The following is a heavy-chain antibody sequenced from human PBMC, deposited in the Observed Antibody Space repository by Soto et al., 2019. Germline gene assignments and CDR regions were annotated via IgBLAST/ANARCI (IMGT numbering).Heavy chain of an antibody. CDR2: IYYSGST. D-gene: IGHD3-10*01. CDR1: GGSISSGDYY. Sequence: QVQLQESGPGLVKPSQTLSLTCTVSGGSISSGDYYWSWIRQPPGKGLEWIGYIYYSGSTYYNPSLKSRVTISLDTSKNQCSLKLSSVTAVDTAVYYCARDNGYYGSGSPSTNFDYWSQGTLVTVSS. CDR3: ARDNGYYGSGSPSTNFDY. J-gene: IGHJ4*02. V-gene: IGHV4-30-4*01.